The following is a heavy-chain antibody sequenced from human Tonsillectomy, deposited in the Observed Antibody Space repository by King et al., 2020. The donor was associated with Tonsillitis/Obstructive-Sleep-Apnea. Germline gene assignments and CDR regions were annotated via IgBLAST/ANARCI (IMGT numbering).Heavy chain of an antibody. CDR2: ISSSSSYI. D-gene: IGHD2-2*01. CDR3: ARFVVLPVAIREVFDS. J-gene: IGHJ4*01. V-gene: IGHV3-21*01. Sequence: VQLVESGGGLVKPGGSLRLSCAASGFIFSTYSMNWVRQAPGKGLEWVSSISSSSSYIYYADSVKGRFTISRDNAKNSLYLQMNSLRADDMAVYYRARFVVLPVAIREVFDSWGQGTLVTVSS. CDR1: GFIFSTYS.